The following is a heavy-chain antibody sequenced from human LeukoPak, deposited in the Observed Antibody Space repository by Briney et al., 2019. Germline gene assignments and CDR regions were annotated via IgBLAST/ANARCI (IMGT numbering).Heavy chain of an antibody. D-gene: IGHD6-13*01. CDR3: ARLKGYSSSWYGSSLGY. CDR2: INTKTGNP. CDR1: GYTFTIYA. Sequence: ASVKVSCKASGYTFTIYAINWVRQAPGQGLEWMGWINTKTGNPTYAQGFTGRFVFSLDTSVSTAYLQISSLKAEDTAVYYCARLKGYSSSWYGSSLGYWGQGTLVTVSS. V-gene: IGHV7-4-1*02. J-gene: IGHJ4*02.